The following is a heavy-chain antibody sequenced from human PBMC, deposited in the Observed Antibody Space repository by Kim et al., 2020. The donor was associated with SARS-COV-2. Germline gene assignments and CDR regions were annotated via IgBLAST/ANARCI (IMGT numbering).Heavy chain of an antibody. J-gene: IGHJ4*02. CDR1: GFTFSSYA. Sequence: GGSLRLSCAASGFTFSSYAMHWVRQAPGKGLEWVAVISYDGSNKYYADSVKGRFTISRDNSKNTLYLQMNSLRAEDTAVYYCARDARIPPVWFGELLIYTHFDYWGQGTLVTVSS. D-gene: IGHD3-10*01. CDR3: ARDARIPPVWFGELLIYTHFDY. V-gene: IGHV3-30-3*01. CDR2: ISYDGSNK.